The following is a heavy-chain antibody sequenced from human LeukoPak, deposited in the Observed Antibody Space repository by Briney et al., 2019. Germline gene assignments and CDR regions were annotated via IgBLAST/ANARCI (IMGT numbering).Heavy chain of an antibody. V-gene: IGHV3-48*01. J-gene: IGHJ6*03. D-gene: IGHD4-11*01. Sequence: GGSLRLSCAASGFTFSSYSMNWVRQAPGKGLEWVSYISSSSSTIYYADSVKGRFTISRDNAKNSLYLQMNSLRAEDTAVYYCARLHPPYYYYMDVWGKGTTVTVSS. CDR3: ARLHPPYYYYMDV. CDR2: ISSSSSTI. CDR1: GFTFSSYS.